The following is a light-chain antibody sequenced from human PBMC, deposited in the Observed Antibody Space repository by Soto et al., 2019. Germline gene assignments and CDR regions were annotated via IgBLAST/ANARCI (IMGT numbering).Light chain of an antibody. J-gene: IGKJ1*01. CDR3: QQYNSYSWT. V-gene: IGKV1-5*03. Sequence: DIQMTQSPSTLSASVGDRVTITCRASQSISSWLAWYQQKPGKAPKILIYNASSLESGVPSRFSGSGSGIEFTLTISSLQPDDFATYYCQQYNSYSWTFGQGTKVEIK. CDR1: QSISSW. CDR2: NAS.